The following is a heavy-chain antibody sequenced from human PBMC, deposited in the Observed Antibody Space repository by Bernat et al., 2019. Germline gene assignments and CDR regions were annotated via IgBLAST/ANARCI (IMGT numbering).Heavy chain of an antibody. Sequence: QVQLQESGPGLVKPSGTLSLTCAVSGGSISSSNWWSWVRQPPGKGLEWIGDIYHSGSTNYNPSLKSRVTISVDKSKNQFSLKLSSVTAADTAVYYCATIVVVPAAMLYYYYMDVWGKGTTVTVSS. CDR3: ATIVVVPAAMLYYYYMDV. V-gene: IGHV4-4*02. D-gene: IGHD2-2*01. CDR1: GGSISSSNW. J-gene: IGHJ6*03. CDR2: IYHSGST.